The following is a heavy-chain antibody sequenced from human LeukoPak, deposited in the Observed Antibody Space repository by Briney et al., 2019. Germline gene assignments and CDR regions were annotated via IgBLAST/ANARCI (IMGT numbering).Heavy chain of an antibody. Sequence: ASVKVSCKTSVYTFSSYRITWVRQAPGQGLEWMGWISSYNGNTNYAQKLQGRVTMTPDTSTSTAYMELRSLRSDDTAVYYCAIINYYDSSGYPFDYWGQGTLVTVCS. CDR1: VYTFSSYR. J-gene: IGHJ4*02. CDR3: AIINYYDSSGYPFDY. D-gene: IGHD3-22*01. CDR2: ISSYNGNT. V-gene: IGHV1-18*01.